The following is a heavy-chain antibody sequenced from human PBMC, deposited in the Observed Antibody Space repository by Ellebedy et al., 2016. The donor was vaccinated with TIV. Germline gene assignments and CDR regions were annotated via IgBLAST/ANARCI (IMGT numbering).Heavy chain of an antibody. D-gene: IGHD2-21*01. V-gene: IGHV1-18*04. CDR2: ISAYNGKT. CDR3: ARPYSRWFDF. CDR1: GYTFTSHD. J-gene: IGHJ4*02. Sequence: AASVKVSCKASGYTFTSHDISWVRQAPGQGLEWMGWISAYNGKTKYAQKLQGRVTMTTDTSTNTAYMELRSLRSDDTALYYCARPYSRWFDFWGQGTLVIVSS.